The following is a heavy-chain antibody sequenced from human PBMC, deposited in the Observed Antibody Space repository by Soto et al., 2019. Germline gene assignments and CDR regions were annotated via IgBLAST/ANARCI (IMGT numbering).Heavy chain of an antibody. V-gene: IGHV4-31*03. CDR3: ARAKTYYYDSSGYYLLDQ. CDR1: GGSISSGGYY. Sequence: SETLSLTCTVSGGSISSGGYYWSWIRQHPGKGLEWIGYIYYSGSTYYNPSLKSRVTISVDTSKNQFSLKLSSVTAADTAVYHCARAKTYYYDSSGYYLLDQWGQGTMVTVSS. D-gene: IGHD3-22*01. CDR2: IYYSGST. J-gene: IGHJ4*02.